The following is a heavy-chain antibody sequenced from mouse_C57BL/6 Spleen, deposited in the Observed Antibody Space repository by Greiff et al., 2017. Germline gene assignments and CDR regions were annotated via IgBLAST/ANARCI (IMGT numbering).Heavy chain of an antibody. V-gene: IGHV5-17*01. CDR1: GFSFSDYG. CDR2: ISSGSSTI. Sequence: EVQRVESGGGLVKPGGSLKLSCAASGFSFSDYGMHWVRQAPEKGLEWVAYISSGSSTIYYADTVKGRFTITRDNAKNTLFLQMTSLRSEDTAMYYCARTCSNYEAMDDWGQGTSVTVAS. J-gene: IGHJ4*01. D-gene: IGHD2-5*01. CDR3: ARTCSNYEAMDD.